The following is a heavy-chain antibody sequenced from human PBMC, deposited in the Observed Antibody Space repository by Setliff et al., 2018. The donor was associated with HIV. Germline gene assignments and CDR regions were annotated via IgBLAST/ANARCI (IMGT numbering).Heavy chain of an antibody. D-gene: IGHD4-4*01. V-gene: IGHV7-4-1*02. J-gene: IGHJ3*02. CDR3: ARDPPTTMTTMGHTFDI. CDR1: GYTSTNSG. CDR2: INTDTGNP. Sequence: ASVKVSCKASGYTSTNSGMNWVRQAPGQGLEWMGWINTDTGNPTYAQGFTGRFVFSLDTSVSTAYLQINSLKVEDTAVYYCARDPPTTMTTMGHTFDIWGQGTMVTVSS.